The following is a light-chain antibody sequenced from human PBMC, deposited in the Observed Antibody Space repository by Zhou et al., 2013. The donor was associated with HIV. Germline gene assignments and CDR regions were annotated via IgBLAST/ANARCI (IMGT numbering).Light chain of an antibody. CDR3: QQTYTAPLT. V-gene: IGKV1-39*01. J-gene: IGKJ4*01. CDR1: QSSTS. Sequence: DIQMTQSPSPMSASVGDRVTITCRASQSSTSLNWYQQKPGKAPKLLMYATSSLQSGVPSRFSGDRSGTDFTLTISNLQPEDFGTYYCQQTYTAPLTFGGGTKVEI. CDR2: ATS.